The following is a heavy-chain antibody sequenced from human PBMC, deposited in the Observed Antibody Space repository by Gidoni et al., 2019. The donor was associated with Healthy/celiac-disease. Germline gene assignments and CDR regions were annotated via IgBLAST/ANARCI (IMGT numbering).Heavy chain of an antibody. Sequence: QVTLKESGPVLVKPTETLTLTCTVSGFSLSNARMGVSWIRQPPGKALEWLAHIFSNDEKSYSTSLKSRLTISKDTSKSQVVLTMTNMDPVDTATYYCARIPRTLGDYYDSSGYPHTYYYYYGMDVWGQGTTVTVSS. CDR3: ARIPRTLGDYYDSSGYPHTYYYYYGMDV. D-gene: IGHD3-22*01. CDR1: GFSLSNARMG. CDR2: IFSNDEK. V-gene: IGHV2-26*01. J-gene: IGHJ6*02.